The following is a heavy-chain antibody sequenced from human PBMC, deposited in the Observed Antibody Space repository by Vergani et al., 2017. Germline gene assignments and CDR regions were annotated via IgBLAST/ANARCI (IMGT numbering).Heavy chain of an antibody. CDR1: GFTFIMHA. CDR3: AKVGRSEVAGTFGAFDI. Sequence: EVQLVESGGGLVQPGRSLRLSCAASGFTFIMHAMSWVRQAPGKGLEWVSTLSASDRRTHYADSVKGRFTISRDNSKNTLFLHMNSLRPEDTAVYYCAKVGRSEVAGTFGAFDIWGQGTMVTVSS. CDR2: LSASDRRT. V-gene: IGHV3-23*04. J-gene: IGHJ3*02. D-gene: IGHD6-19*01.